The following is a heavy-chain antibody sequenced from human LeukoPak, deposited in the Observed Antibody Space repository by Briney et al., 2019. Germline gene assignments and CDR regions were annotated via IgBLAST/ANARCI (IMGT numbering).Heavy chain of an antibody. CDR1: GFTFSTYV. Sequence: GGSLRLSCAASGFTFSTYVMNWVRQAPGKGLEWVSTISDSGGSTYYADSVKGRFTISRDNSKSTLYLQMSSPRAEDTAVYYCGRYYVMDVWGQGTSVTVSS. CDR2: ISDSGGST. V-gene: IGHV3-23*01. CDR3: GRYYVMDV. J-gene: IGHJ6*02.